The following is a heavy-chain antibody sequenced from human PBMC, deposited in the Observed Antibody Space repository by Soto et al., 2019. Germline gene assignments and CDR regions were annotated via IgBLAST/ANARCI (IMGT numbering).Heavy chain of an antibody. Sequence: PGGSLRLSCAASGFIFSNYAMSWGRQAPGRGLEWVSAISGSGATTYYPDSVKGRFTISRDNSKNTLYLQMNNLRADDTAVYYCTKGGIPRRYNIPKVDFDYWGQGSLVTVSS. D-gene: IGHD1-1*01. CDR1: GFIFSNYA. CDR2: ISGSGATT. CDR3: TKGGIPRRYNIPKVDFDY. V-gene: IGHV3-23*01. J-gene: IGHJ4*02.